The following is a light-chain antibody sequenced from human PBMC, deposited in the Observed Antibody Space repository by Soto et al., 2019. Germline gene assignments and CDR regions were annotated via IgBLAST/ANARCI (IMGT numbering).Light chain of an antibody. CDR2: DAS. J-gene: IGKJ4*01. V-gene: IGKV1-39*01. Sequence: DIQMTQSPSSLSASVGDRVTITCQASQDVSNYLNWYQQKLGKAPKLLIYDASNLETGVPSRFSGSGSGTEFTLTISTLQPEDFATYYCQQSYSTTLTSGGGTKVDI. CDR1: QDVSNY. CDR3: QQSYSTTLT.